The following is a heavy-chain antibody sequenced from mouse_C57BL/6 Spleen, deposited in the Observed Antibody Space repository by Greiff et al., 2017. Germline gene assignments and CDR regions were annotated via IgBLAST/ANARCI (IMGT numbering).Heavy chain of an antibody. CDR3: ARRGYYPFYYAMDY. Sequence: VQLQQSGPELVKPGASVKISCKASGYAFSSSWMNWVKQRPGKGLEWIGRIYPGDGDTNYNGKFKGKATLTADKSSSTADMQLSSLTSEDSAVYFCARRGYYPFYYAMDYWGQGTSVTVSS. CDR2: IYPGDGDT. CDR1: GYAFSSSW. V-gene: IGHV1-82*01. J-gene: IGHJ4*01. D-gene: IGHD1-1*01.